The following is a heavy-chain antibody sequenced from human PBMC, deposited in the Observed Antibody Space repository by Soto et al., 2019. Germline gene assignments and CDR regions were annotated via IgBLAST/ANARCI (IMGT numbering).Heavy chain of an antibody. J-gene: IGHJ6*02. D-gene: IGHD1-26*01. Sequence: QVQLVQSGAEVKKPGSSVKVSCEASGGTFSSYPLNWVRQAPGPGRAWMGGIIPFFGTSNYTQKFQGRVTITADDSTSTAYMELRSLRSEDTAVYYSARVGHITNYGMAVWGQGPTVTVSS. CDR1: GGTFSSYP. CDR2: IIPFFGTS. V-gene: IGHV1-69*01. CDR3: ARVGHITNYGMAV.